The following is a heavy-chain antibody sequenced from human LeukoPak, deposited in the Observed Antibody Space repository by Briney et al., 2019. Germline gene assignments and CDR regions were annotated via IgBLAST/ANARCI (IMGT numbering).Heavy chain of an antibody. CDR3: ARAGRPYRDSSGYYYY. Sequence: ASVKVSCKASGYTFTGYYMHWVRQAPGQGLEWMGWINPNSGGTNYAQKFQGRVTMTRDTSISTVYMELSSLRSEDTAVYYCARAGRPYRDSSGYYYYWGQGTLVTVSS. V-gene: IGHV1-2*02. CDR2: INPNSGGT. D-gene: IGHD3-22*01. J-gene: IGHJ4*02. CDR1: GYTFTGYY.